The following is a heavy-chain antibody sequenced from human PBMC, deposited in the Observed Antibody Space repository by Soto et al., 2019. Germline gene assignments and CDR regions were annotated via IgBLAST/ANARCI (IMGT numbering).Heavy chain of an antibody. CDR2: SYSSGRT. J-gene: IGHJ5*02. CDR1: GGSINSDEFY. Sequence: QVQLQESGPGLVKPSQTLSLTCSLSGGSINSDEFYWTWIRQSPGKCLEWIGYSYSSGRTHYNPSLTSRIKISLDTSNNLLSLRLSSVTAADTAVYYCARMGLHLGELSRNWFDPWGRGTLVTVSS. V-gene: IGHV4-31*03. D-gene: IGHD3-16*02. CDR3: ARMGLHLGELSRNWFDP.